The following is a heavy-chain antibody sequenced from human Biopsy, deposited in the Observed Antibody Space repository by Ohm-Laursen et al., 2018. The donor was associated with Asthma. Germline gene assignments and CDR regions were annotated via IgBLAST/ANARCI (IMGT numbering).Heavy chain of an antibody. J-gene: IGHJ6*02. CDR2: ISPVLGTP. V-gene: IGHV1-69*01. CDR1: GDSFSNYA. D-gene: IGHD5-12*01. Sequence: VSSVKVSCKASGDSFSNYAISWVRQAPGQGLEWMGGISPVLGTPDHAQMFEGRVTITADESTSTAYMELSSLSSEDTAVYYCARGYSGSDRIVYYYSGLEVWGQGTTVTVSS. CDR3: ARGYSGSDRIVYYYSGLEV.